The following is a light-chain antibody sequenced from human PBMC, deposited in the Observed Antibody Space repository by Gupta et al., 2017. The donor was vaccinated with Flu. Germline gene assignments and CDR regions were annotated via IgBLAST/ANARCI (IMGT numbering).Light chain of an antibody. V-gene: IGLV3-9*01. CDR1: NIGSKN. CDR2: KSS. CDR3: QAWDSSTVV. Sequence: SYELTQPLSVSVALGKTAKSTCGGNNIGSKNVHWHQKKPGQAPVQVIYKSSNRASGIPDRFSGSSSVTTATLTICSAQAGDEDDYYCQAWDSSTVVFGGGTKLTVL. J-gene: IGLJ2*01.